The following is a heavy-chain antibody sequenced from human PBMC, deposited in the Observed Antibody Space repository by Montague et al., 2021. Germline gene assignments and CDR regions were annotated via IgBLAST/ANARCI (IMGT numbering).Heavy chain of an antibody. CDR3: GRDYWRSIDY. D-gene: IGHD1-1*01. CDR1: GGSVNGYD. J-gene: IGHJ4*01. CDR2: MRSSGSP. Sequence: SETLSLTCSVSGGSVNGYDWSWIRQPPGRGLEWIGYMRSSGSPNYNPPFKSRLAISIDRSRTQFSLELSFVTAAATAIYFCGRDYWRSIDYWGHGILVTVSS. V-gene: IGHV4-59*02.